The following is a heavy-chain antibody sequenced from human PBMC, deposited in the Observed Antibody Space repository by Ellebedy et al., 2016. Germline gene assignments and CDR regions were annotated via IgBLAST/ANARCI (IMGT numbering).Heavy chain of an antibody. V-gene: IGHV4-59*01. CDR2: IYYSGST. CDR3: AREGTTAMVPYYYYYYGMDV. D-gene: IGHD5-18*01. CDR1: GGSISSYY. Sequence: SETLSLTXTVSGGSISSYYWSWIRQPPGKGLEWIGYIYYSGSTNYNPSLKSRVTISVDTSKNQFSLKLSSVTAADTAVYYCAREGTTAMVPYYYYYYGMDVWGQGTTVTVSS. J-gene: IGHJ6*02.